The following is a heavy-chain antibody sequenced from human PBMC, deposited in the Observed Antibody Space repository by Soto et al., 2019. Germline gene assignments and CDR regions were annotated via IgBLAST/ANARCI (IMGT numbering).Heavy chain of an antibody. Sequence: GGSISSYYWSWIRQTPGKGLEWIGYIYDTGNTNSNPSLQSRATISMDTSKNQLSLKLSSVTAADTAVYYCARARITMVREVIKYNMDVWGQGTTVTVSS. D-gene: IGHD3-10*01. J-gene: IGHJ6*02. CDR1: GGSISSYY. CDR3: ARARITMVREVIKYNMDV. CDR2: IYDTGNT. V-gene: IGHV4-59*01.